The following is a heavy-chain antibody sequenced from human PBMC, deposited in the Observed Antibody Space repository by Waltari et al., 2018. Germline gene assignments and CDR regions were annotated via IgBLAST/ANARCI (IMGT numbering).Heavy chain of an antibody. CDR2: INPSGGST. CDR3: ARRGLEYYYDSSGSQMDY. V-gene: IGHV1-46*01. J-gene: IGHJ4*02. CDR1: EYTFTSYY. Sequence: QVQLVQSGAEVKKPGASVKVSCKASEYTFTSYYMHWVRQAPGQGLEWMGIINPSGGSTSYAQKFQGRVTMTRDTSTSTVYMELSSLRSEDTAVYYCARRGLEYYYDSSGSQMDYWGQGTLVTVSS. D-gene: IGHD3-22*01.